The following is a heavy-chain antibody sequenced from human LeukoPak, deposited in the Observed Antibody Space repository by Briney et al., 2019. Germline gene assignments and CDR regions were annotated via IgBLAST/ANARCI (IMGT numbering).Heavy chain of an antibody. Sequence: PGGSLRLPCAASGFTVSSNYMSWVRQAPGKGLEWVSYISSSSRVIYYADSVKGRFTISRDNAKNSLFLQMNSVRAEDTAVYYCAREDDYNNIDYWGQGTLVTVSS. CDR1: GFTVSSNY. J-gene: IGHJ4*02. V-gene: IGHV3-48*01. D-gene: IGHD4-11*01. CDR3: AREDDYNNIDY. CDR2: ISSSSRVI.